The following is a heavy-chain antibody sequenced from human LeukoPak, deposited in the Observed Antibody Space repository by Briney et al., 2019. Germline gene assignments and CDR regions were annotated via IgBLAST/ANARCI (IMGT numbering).Heavy chain of an antibody. V-gene: IGHV1-2*02. CDR3: ARDLTYDSSGYYFDP. Sequence: ASVKVSCKASGYTFTSHGISWVRQAPGQGLEWMGWISPNSGGTNYAQKFQGRVTMTRDTSISTAYMELSRLRSDDTAVYYCARDLTYDSSGYYFDPWGQGTLVTVSS. D-gene: IGHD3-22*01. J-gene: IGHJ5*02. CDR1: GYTFTSHG. CDR2: ISPNSGGT.